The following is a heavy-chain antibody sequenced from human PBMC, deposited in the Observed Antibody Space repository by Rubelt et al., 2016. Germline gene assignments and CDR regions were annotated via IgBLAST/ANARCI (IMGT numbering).Heavy chain of an antibody. CDR3: ASFDAFGAGENRVYGMDV. J-gene: IGHJ6*02. CDR1: GYTFTSYY. D-gene: IGHD3-10*01. CDR2: INPSGGST. V-gene: IGHV1-46*01. Sequence: QVQLVQSGAEVKKPGASVKVSCKASGYTFTSYYMHWVRQAPGQGLEWMGIINPSGGSTSYAQKFQGRVTMTRDTSTSTVYMELSSLRSEDTAVYYCASFDAFGAGENRVYGMDVWGQGTTVTVSS.